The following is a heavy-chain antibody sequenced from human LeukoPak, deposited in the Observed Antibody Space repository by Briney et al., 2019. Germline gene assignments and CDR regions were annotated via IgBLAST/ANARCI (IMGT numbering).Heavy chain of an antibody. J-gene: IGHJ5*02. Sequence: ASVKVSYKASGYTFTGYYMHWARQAPGQGLEWMGWINPNSGGTNYAQKFQGRVTMTRDTSISTAYMELSRLRSDDTAVYYCARGFLVGATRQGGFDPWGQGTLVTVSS. CDR3: ARGFLVGATRQGGFDP. V-gene: IGHV1-2*02. D-gene: IGHD1-26*01. CDR2: INPNSGGT. CDR1: GYTFTGYY.